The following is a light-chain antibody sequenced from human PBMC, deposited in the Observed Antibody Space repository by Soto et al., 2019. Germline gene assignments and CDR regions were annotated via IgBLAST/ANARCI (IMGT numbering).Light chain of an antibody. J-gene: IGLJ3*02. Sequence: QSVLTQPASVSGSPGQSITISCTGTSSDVGGYNYVSWYQQHPGKAPKLMIYEVSNRPSGVSNRFFGSKSGNTASLTISGIQTEDEADYYCSSFTSINTWVFGGGTKLTVL. CDR1: SSDVGGYNY. CDR3: SSFTSINTWV. V-gene: IGLV2-14*01. CDR2: EVS.